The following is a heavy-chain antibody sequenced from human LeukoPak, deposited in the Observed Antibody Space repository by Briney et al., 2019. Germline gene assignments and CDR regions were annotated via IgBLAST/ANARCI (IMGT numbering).Heavy chain of an antibody. CDR1: GYTFTSYA. Sequence: ASVKGSCKASGYTFTSYAMHWVRQAPGQRLEWMGWINAGNGNTKYSQKFQGRVTITRDTSASTAYMELSSLRSEDTAVYYYARDWGTYCSSTSCYQHHYGDYHLRWFDPWGQGTLVTVSS. CDR2: INAGNGNT. D-gene: IGHD2-2*01. J-gene: IGHJ5*02. V-gene: IGHV1-3*01. CDR3: ARDWGTYCSSTSCYQHHYGDYHLRWFDP.